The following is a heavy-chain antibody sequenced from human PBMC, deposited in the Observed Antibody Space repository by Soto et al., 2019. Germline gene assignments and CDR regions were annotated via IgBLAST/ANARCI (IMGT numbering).Heavy chain of an antibody. CDR3: AKGDYYDSSGYYSEYFQH. Sequence: VGSLRLSCAASGFTFNSYGMHWVRQAPGKGLEWVALISYDGSDKYYGDSVKGRFTISRDNSKNTLYMQMNSLRPEDTAVYYCAKGDYYDSSGYYSEYFQHWGQGTLVTVSS. V-gene: IGHV3-30*18. D-gene: IGHD3-22*01. CDR2: ISYDGSDK. CDR1: GFTFNSYG. J-gene: IGHJ1*01.